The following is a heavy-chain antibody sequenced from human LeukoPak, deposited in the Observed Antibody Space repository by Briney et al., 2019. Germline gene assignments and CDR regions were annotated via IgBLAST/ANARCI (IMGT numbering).Heavy chain of an antibody. CDR1: GFTFSSYW. V-gene: IGHV3-7*01. J-gene: IGHJ4*02. Sequence: PGGSLRLSCAASGFTFSSYWMSWVRQAPGKGLEWVANIKQDGSEKYYVDSVKGRFTISRDNAKNSLYLQMNSLRAKDTAVYYCARDPEYSSGFYDYWGQGTLVTVSS. D-gene: IGHD6-19*01. CDR3: ARDPEYSSGFYDY. CDR2: IKQDGSEK.